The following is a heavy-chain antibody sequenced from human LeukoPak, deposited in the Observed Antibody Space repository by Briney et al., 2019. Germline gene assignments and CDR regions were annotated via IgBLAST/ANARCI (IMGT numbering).Heavy chain of an antibody. CDR2: IDTDGTTT. CDR1: GFTFSDYW. Sequence: HSGGSLRLSCEASGFTFSDYWMNWVRQSPGKGLEWVSHIDTDGTTTTYADSVKGRFSISRDNSKNTLYLQMNSLRAEDTAVYYCARAPDYDILTVGYWGQGTLVTVSS. V-gene: IGHV3-74*01. D-gene: IGHD3-9*01. CDR3: ARAPDYDILTVGY. J-gene: IGHJ4*02.